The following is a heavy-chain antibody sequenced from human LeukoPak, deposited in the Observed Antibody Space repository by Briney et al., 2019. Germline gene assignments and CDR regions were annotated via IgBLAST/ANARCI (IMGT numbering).Heavy chain of an antibody. CDR3: ARAYYYGSGSFFDP. D-gene: IGHD3-10*01. V-gene: IGHV4-4*07. CDR2: IYTSGST. CDR1: GGTISSYY. J-gene: IGHJ5*02. Sequence: PSETLSLTCTGSGGTISSYYWSWIRQPAGKGLEWIGRIYTSGSTNYNPSLKSRVTMSVDTSKNQFSLKVSSVTGADTAVYYCARAYYYGSGSFFDPWGQGTLVTVSS.